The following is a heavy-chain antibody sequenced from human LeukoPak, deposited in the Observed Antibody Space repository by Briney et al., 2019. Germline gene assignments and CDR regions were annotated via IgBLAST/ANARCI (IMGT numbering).Heavy chain of an antibody. CDR2: ISSSGSTI. D-gene: IGHD3-9*01. V-gene: IGHV3-11*01. Sequence: GGSLRLSCAASGFTVSSNYMSWVRQAPGKGLEWVSYISSSGSTIYYADSVKGRFTISRDNAKNSLYLQMNSLRAEDTAVYYCAKGRDKLRYFDWPDWGQGTLVTVSS. CDR1: GFTVSSNY. CDR3: AKGRDKLRYFDWPD. J-gene: IGHJ1*01.